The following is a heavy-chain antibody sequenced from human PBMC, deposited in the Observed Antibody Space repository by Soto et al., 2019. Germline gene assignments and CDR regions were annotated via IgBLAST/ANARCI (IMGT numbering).Heavy chain of an antibody. CDR3: ARHARYNDY. CDR2: ITYSGTT. J-gene: IGHJ4*02. Sequence: QVQLQESGPGLVKPSETLYLTCTVSGASINSYYWTWFRQPPGKGLEWIGYITYSGTTSYNPSLKSRVTIALDASKNQFSLKLSSVTAADTAVYYCARHARYNDYWGQGTLVTVSS. D-gene: IGHD1-20*01. V-gene: IGHV4-59*08. CDR1: GASINSYY.